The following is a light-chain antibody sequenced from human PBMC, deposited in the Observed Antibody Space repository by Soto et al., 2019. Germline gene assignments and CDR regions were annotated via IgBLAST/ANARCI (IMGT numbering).Light chain of an antibody. Sequence: QSALTQPPSASGSPGQSVTISCTGTSSDVGVFNYVSWYQHHPGKAPKFMIYEVDKRPSGVPDRISGSKSGNTAYLTVSGLQAEDEADYFCSSFVAGSSYVFGTGTKVTVL. V-gene: IGLV2-8*01. CDR3: SSFVAGSSYV. CDR2: EVD. J-gene: IGLJ1*01. CDR1: SSDVGVFNY.